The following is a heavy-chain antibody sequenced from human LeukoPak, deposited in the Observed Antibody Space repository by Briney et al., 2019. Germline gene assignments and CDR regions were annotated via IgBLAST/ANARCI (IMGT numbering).Heavy chain of an antibody. V-gene: IGHV1-24*01. J-gene: IGHJ4*02. CDR3: ARGSSYGFSMGY. CDR2: FDPEDGEA. Sequence: ASVKVSCKVSGYTLTELSMHWVRQAPGKGLKWMGGFDPEDGEATYAQKLQGRVTMTTDTSTSTAYMELRSLRSDDTAVYYCARGSSYGFSMGYWGQGTLVTVSS. D-gene: IGHD5-18*01. CDR1: GYTLTELS.